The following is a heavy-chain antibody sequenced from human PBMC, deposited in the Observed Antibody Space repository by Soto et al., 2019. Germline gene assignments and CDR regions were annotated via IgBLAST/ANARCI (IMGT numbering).Heavy chain of an antibody. J-gene: IGHJ5*02. CDR3: ARERGVIGAPGYTWFDP. CDR1: GYTFSDYY. Sequence: VQLVQSGAEVRKPGASVKVSCKASGYTFSDYYVHWVREAPGQGLEWMGWINPSSGGTIYTQRFQGRVTMTSDTSISTVYMELGRLTSDDTAVYYCARERGVIGAPGYTWFDPWGQGALVTVSS. D-gene: IGHD3-10*01. CDR2: INPSSGGT. V-gene: IGHV1-2*02.